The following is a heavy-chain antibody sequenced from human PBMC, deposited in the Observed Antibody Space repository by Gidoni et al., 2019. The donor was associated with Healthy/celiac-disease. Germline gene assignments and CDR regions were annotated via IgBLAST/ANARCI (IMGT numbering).Heavy chain of an antibody. CDR2: LGSSSSSI. J-gene: IGHJ4*02. V-gene: IGHV3-48*01. CDR1: VFTSSRYI. CDR3: ARQLDSFFDY. D-gene: IGHD6-6*01. Sequence: VRPRERRGGLVQPEGYRRVTGAAPVFTSSRYIMDWVLQTPGKGLVCVSFLGSSSSSIFYAVSVNGRFSTSRGNSKISLYLQMNSLRAVDTAVYYCARQLDSFFDYWGQGTLVTVSS.